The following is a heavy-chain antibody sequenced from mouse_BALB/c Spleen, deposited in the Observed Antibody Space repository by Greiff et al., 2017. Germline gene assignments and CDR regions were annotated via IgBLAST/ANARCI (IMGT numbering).Heavy chain of an antibody. CDR1: GFTFSSYT. CDR2: ISSGGGNT. CDR3: ARYPRYAMDY. Sequence: EVNVVESGGGLVKPGGSLKLSCAASGFTFSSYTMSWVRQTPEKRLEWVATISSGGGNTYYPDSVKGRFTISRDNAKNNLYLQMSSLRSEDTALYYCARYPRYAMDYWGQGTSVTVSA. V-gene: IGHV5-9*03. J-gene: IGHJ4*01.